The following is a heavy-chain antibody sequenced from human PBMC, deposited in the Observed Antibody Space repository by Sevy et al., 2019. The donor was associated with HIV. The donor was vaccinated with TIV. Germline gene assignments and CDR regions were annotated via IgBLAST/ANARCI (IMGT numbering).Heavy chain of an antibody. CDR1: GITVSSNY. Sequence: GGSLRLSCAVSGITVSSNYMGWVRQAPGKGLQWVSGIFASSNTHFADFVKGRFSISRDNSKNTLSLQMNSLSAEDTAVYYCARAVEDYSDSSGWDWYFDLWGRGTLVTVSS. J-gene: IGHJ2*01. V-gene: IGHV3-66*01. CDR3: ARAVEDYSDSSGWDWYFDL. D-gene: IGHD3-22*01. CDR2: IFASSNT.